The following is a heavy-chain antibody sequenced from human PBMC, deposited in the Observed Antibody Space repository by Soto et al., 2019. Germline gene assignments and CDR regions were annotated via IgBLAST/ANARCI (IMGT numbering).Heavy chain of an antibody. V-gene: IGHV4-39*01. J-gene: IGHJ5*02. CDR2: IYYSGST. CDR3: ASPKIAFYNWFDP. Sequence: SETLSLTCTVSGGSISGSSYYWGWIRQPPGKGLEWIGSIYYSGSTYYNPSLKSRVTISVDTSKNQFSLKLSSVTAADTAVYYCASPKIAFYNWFDPWGQGTLVTVPQ. CDR1: GGSISGSSYY. D-gene: IGHD3-3*02.